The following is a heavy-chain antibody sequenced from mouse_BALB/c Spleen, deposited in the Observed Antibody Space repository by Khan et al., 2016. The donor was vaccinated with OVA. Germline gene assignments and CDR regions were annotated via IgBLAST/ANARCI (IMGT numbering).Heavy chain of an antibody. CDR1: GFTFSTYA. Sequence: EVKLVQSGGGLVKPGGSLKLSCAASGFTFSTYAMSWVRQTPEKRLEWVATISSDGDYTYYPDNVTGRFTISRDNAKNTPYLQMSSLRSDDRAMYYCSRAPYGNFAYWGQGTLVTVSA. CDR3: SRAPYGNFAY. V-gene: IGHV5-9-3*01. J-gene: IGHJ3*01. CDR2: ISSDGDYT. D-gene: IGHD2-1*01.